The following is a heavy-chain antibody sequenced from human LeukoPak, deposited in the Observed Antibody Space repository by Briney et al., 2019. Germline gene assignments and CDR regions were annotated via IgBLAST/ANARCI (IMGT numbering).Heavy chain of an antibody. D-gene: IGHD2-21*02. V-gene: IGHV4-39*07. CDR2: IYYSGST. J-gene: IGHJ4*02. Sequence: SETLSLTCTVSGGSISSSSYYWGWIRQPPGKGLEWIGSIYYSGSTYYNPSLKSRVTISVDTSKNQFSLRLNSVTAADTAVYYCAKVFCGGDCHVDFWGRGTLVTVSS. CDR1: GGSISSSSYY. CDR3: AKVFCGGDCHVDF.